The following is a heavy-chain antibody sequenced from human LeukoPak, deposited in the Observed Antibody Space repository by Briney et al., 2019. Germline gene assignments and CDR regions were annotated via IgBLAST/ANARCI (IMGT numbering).Heavy chain of an antibody. Sequence: PSETLSLTCTVSGGSISSSSYYWGWIRQPPGKGLEWIGSIYYSGSTYYNPSLKSRVTISVDTSKNQFSLKLSSVTAADTAVYYCARVPSSYSSGLHYWGQGTLVTVSS. CDR1: GGSISSSSYY. D-gene: IGHD6-19*01. CDR3: ARVPSSYSSGLHY. V-gene: IGHV4-39*07. CDR2: IYYSGST. J-gene: IGHJ4*02.